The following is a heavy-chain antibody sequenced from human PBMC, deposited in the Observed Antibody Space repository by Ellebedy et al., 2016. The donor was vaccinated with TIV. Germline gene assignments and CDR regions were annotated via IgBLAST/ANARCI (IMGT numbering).Heavy chain of an antibody. J-gene: IGHJ5*02. Sequence: MPSETLSLTCTVSGGSISSSSYYWGWIRQPPGKGLEWIGSIYYSGRHYYNQSLKSRVTISVDTSKNQFSLKLSSVTAADTAVYYCARRYSYGPNWFDPWGQGTLVTVSS. V-gene: IGHV4-39*01. CDR2: IYYSGRH. D-gene: IGHD5-18*01. CDR3: ARRYSYGPNWFDP. CDR1: GGSISSSSYY.